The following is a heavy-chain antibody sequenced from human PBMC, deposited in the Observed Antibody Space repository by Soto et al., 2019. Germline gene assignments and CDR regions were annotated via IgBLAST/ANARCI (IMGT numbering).Heavy chain of an antibody. CDR1: GGSISSGVHY. V-gene: IGHV4-31*03. CDR2: IYYSGST. Sequence: SETLSLTCTVSGGSISSGVHYWSWIRQHPGKGLEWIGYIYYSGSTYYNPSLKSRVTISVDTSKNQFSLKLSSVTAADTAVYYCARVGGINWFDPWGQGTLVTVSS. CDR3: ARVGGINWFDP. J-gene: IGHJ5*02. D-gene: IGHD3-16*01.